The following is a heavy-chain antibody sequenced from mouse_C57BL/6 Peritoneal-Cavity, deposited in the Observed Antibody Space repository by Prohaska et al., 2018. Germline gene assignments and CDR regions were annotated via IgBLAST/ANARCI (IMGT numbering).Heavy chain of an antibody. CDR1: GFTFSGFW. V-gene: IGHV11-2*01. Sequence: EVQLLETGGGLVQPGGSRGLACEGSGFTFSGFWMSWVRQTTGKNLEWIVVLNSAGIAINYASSIKDRFTIFRDNVKCTLYLQMRNVRSADTATYFCMRYGDYCYVDVWGTVTTVTVSS. D-gene: IGHD2-13*01. CDR2: LNSAGIAI. J-gene: IGHJ1*03. CDR3: MRYGDYCYVDV.